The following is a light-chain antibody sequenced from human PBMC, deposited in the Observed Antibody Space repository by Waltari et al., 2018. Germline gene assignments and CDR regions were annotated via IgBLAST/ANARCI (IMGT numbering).Light chain of an antibody. CDR3: CSYAGYYTV. CDR1: SSDVGGYNF. V-gene: IGLV2-11*01. J-gene: IGLJ3*02. Sequence: QSALTQPRSVSGSPGQSVTISCTRTSSDVGGYNFVSWYQQYTGKAPNLMIYDVNKRPSGVPDRFSGSKSGNTASLIISGLQTEDEADYYCCSYAGYYTVFGGGTKLTVL. CDR2: DVN.